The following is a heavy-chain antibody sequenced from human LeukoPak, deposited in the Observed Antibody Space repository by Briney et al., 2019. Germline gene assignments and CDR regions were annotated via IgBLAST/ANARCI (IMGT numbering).Heavy chain of an antibody. CDR3: AREDPGYKDYYDSSGSWDSFDY. V-gene: IGHV1-69*01. D-gene: IGHD3-22*01. CDR2: IIPIFGTA. J-gene: IGHJ4*02. CDR1: GGTFSSYA. Sequence: SVKVSCKASGGTFSSYAISWVRQAPGQGLEWMGGIIPIFGTANYAQKFQGRVTITADESTSTAYMELSSLRPGDTAVYYCAREDPGYKDYYDSSGSWDSFDYWGQGTLVTVSS.